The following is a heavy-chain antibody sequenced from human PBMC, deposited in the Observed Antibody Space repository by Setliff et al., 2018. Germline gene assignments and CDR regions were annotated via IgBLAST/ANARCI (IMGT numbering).Heavy chain of an antibody. CDR3: VRSSAPQVALAADFDF. J-gene: IGHJ4*02. CDR1: GFRFTNFG. Sequence: GASVKVSCKTSGFRFTNFGFSWVRQAPGQGLEWLGSISPYSGNTNYPQWLQGRVTMTTDTSATTVYMELKSLRFDDTAVYYCVRSSAPQVALAADFDFWGQGTPVTVSS. CDR2: ISPYSGNT. D-gene: IGHD6-19*01. V-gene: IGHV1-18*01.